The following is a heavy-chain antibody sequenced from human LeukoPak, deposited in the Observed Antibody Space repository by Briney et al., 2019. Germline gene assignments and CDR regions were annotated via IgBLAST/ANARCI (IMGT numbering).Heavy chain of an antibody. CDR1: GGSISSYY. Sequence: SETLSLTCTVSGGSISSYYWSWIRQPAGKGLEWIGYIYYSGSTNYNPSLKSRVTISVDTSKNQFSLKLSSVTAADTAVYYCARAGGIAAAGGYYYYMDVWGKGTTVTVSS. CDR2: IYYSGST. CDR3: ARAGGIAAAGGYYYYMDV. V-gene: IGHV4-59*01. D-gene: IGHD6-13*01. J-gene: IGHJ6*03.